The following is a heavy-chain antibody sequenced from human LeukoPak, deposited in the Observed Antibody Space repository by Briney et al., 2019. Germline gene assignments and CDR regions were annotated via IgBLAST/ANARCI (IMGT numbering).Heavy chain of an antibody. Sequence: ASVKVSCKTSGYTFISYGISWVRQAPGQGLEWMGWISAYNGNTNYAQKLQGGVTMTTDTSTSTAYMELRSLRSDDTAVYYCARDRSPYEAFDIWGQGTMVTVSS. CDR1: GYTFISYG. CDR3: ARDRSPYEAFDI. V-gene: IGHV1-18*01. CDR2: ISAYNGNT. J-gene: IGHJ3*02.